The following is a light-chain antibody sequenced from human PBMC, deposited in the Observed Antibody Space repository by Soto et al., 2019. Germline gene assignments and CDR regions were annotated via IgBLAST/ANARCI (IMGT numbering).Light chain of an antibody. CDR3: SSFSSSSTRVV. CDR1: SSDVGGYNY. CDR2: DVS. J-gene: IGLJ1*01. V-gene: IGLV2-14*01. Sequence: QSALTQPASVSGSPGQSITISCTGTSSDVGGYNYVSWYQQHPGKAPKLMIYDVSSRPSGVSNRFSGSKSGNTASLTISGLQAEDEADFYWSSFSSSSTRVVFGTGTKLTVL.